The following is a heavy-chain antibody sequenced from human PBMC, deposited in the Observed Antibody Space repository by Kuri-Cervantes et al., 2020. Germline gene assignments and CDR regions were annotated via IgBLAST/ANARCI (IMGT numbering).Heavy chain of an antibody. CDR3: ARGRITMIVVDAFDI. CDR2: VSNSSSTI. V-gene: IGHV3-48*01. J-gene: IGHJ3*02. D-gene: IGHD3-22*01. CDR1: GFTFSSYS. Sequence: GGSLRLSCAASGFTFSSYSMNWVRQAPGKGLEWVSYVSNSSSTIYYADSVKGRFTISRDNAKNSLYLQMNSLRAEDTAVYYCARGRITMIVVDAFDIWGQGTMVTVSS.